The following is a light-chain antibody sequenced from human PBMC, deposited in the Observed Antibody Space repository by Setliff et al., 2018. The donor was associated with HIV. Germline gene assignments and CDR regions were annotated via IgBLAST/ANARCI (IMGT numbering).Light chain of an antibody. CDR2: DTS. J-gene: IGLJ1*01. CDR3: LLYYGGAHKV. CDR1: TGAVTSGLY. V-gene: IGLV7-46*01. Sequence: QAVVTQEPSLTVSPGGTVTLTCGSSTGAVTSGLYPYWFQQKPGQAPRTLIYDTSNKHSWTPARFSGSLLGGKAALTLSGAQPEDEAEYYCLLYYGGAHKVFGTGTKVTVL.